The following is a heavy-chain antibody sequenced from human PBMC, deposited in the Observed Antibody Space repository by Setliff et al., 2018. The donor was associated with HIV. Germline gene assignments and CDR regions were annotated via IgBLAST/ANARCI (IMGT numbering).Heavy chain of an antibody. D-gene: IGHD6-19*01. CDR1: GDSISSSSFY. V-gene: IGHV4-39*07. J-gene: IGHJ6*03. Sequence: PSETLSLTCTVSGDSISSSSFYWGWVRQPPGKGLEWIGSMYYSGSTYYNPSLKSRITMSVDTSKNQFSLKLSSVTAADTAVYYCARGPPGYSSGWYYGSLGYMDVWGKGTTVTVSS. CDR3: ARGPPGYSSGWYYGSLGYMDV. CDR2: MYYSGST.